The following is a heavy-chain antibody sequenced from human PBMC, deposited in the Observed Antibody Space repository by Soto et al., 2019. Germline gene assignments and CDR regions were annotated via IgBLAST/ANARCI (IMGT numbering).Heavy chain of an antibody. CDR1: GYTFTSYD. D-gene: IGHD2-15*01. V-gene: IGHV1-8*01. CDR3: ARGGRLNLKQVVAATGNWFDP. J-gene: IGHJ5*02. CDR2: MNPNSGNT. Sequence: ASVKVSCKASGYTFTSYDINWVRQATGQGLEWMGWMNPNSGNTGYAQKFQGRVTMTRNTSISTAYMELSSLRSEDTAVYYCARGGRLNLKQVVAATGNWFDPWGQGTLVTVSS.